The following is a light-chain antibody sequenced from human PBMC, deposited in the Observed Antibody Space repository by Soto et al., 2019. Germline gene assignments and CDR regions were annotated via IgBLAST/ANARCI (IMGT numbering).Light chain of an antibody. CDR2: GNS. J-gene: IGLJ1*01. V-gene: IGLV1-40*01. Sequence: QSVLTQPPSVSGAPGQRVTISCTGSSSNIGAGYDVHWYQQFPRTATKLLIYGNSNRPSGVPDRFSGSKSGTSASLAITGLQAGDEADYYCQSYDSSLSGYVFGTGTKVTVL. CDR3: QSYDSSLSGYV. CDR1: SSNIGAGYD.